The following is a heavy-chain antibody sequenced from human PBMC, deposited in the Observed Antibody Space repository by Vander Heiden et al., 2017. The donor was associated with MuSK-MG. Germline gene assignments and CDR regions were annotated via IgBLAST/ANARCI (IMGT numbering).Heavy chain of an antibody. CDR1: GFTFSSYA. CDR3: AKRSFDWLLSNWFDP. Sequence: AASGFTFSSYAMSWVRQAPGKGLEWVSAISGSGGSTYYADSVKGRFTISRDNSKNTLYLQMNSLRAEDTAVYYCAKRSFDWLLSNWFDPWGQGTLVTVSS. D-gene: IGHD3-9*01. J-gene: IGHJ5*02. CDR2: ISGSGGST. V-gene: IGHV3-23*01.